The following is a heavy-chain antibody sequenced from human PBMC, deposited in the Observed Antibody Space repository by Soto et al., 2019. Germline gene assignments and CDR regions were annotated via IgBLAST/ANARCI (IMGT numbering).Heavy chain of an antibody. D-gene: IGHD1-26*01. CDR2: IFWDKND. CDR3: TQIYGSGSWGWYFHS. CDR1: GFSLITGVG. J-gene: IGHJ4*02. V-gene: IGHV2-5*02. Sequence: QIALKESGPSLVRPTETLRLTCTFSGFSLITGVGVGWVHQPPGRVLEWLAVIFWDKNDYYRPSLQTRVTISKDTSEDQVVLTLTNMDPEDTATDFCTQIYGSGSWGWYFHSWGQGTLVTVSS.